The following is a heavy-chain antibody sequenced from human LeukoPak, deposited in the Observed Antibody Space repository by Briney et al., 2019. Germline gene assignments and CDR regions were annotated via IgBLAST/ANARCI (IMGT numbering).Heavy chain of an antibody. Sequence: PGGSLRLSCAASGFTFSSYAMSWVRQAPGKGLEWVSAVSGSGGSTYYADSVKGRFTISRDNSKNTLYLQMNSLRAEDTAVYYCAKAKGGVGATTPNDYWGQGTLVTVSS. V-gene: IGHV3-23*01. J-gene: IGHJ4*02. D-gene: IGHD1-26*01. CDR3: AKAKGGVGATTPNDY. CDR2: VSGSGGST. CDR1: GFTFSSYA.